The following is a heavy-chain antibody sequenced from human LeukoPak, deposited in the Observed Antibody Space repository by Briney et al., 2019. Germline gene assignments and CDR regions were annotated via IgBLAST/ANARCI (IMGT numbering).Heavy chain of an antibody. CDR3: TRDSGTYNWFDP. J-gene: IGHJ5*02. Sequence: GGSLKLSCAASGFTFSGSAIHWVRQSSGKGLEWVGQIDKKDKGYATATAYAASVKGRFTISRDDSINTAYLQMKSLRTEDTALYYCTRDSGTYNWFDPWGQGTLVTVSS. V-gene: IGHV3-73*01. CDR1: GFTFSGSA. D-gene: IGHD1-26*01. CDR2: IDKKDKGYATAT.